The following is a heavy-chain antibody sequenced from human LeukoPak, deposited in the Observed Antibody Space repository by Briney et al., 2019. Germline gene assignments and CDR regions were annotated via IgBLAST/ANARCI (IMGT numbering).Heavy chain of an antibody. CDR1: GGSFSGYY. Sequence: SETLSLTCAVYGGSFSGYYWSWIRQPPGKGLEWIGEINHSGSTNYNPSLKSRVTISVDTSKNQFSLKLSSVTAADTAVYYCARGTGSIVVVPAAMFRGYYYSDYWGQGTLVTVSS. CDR3: ARGTGSIVVVPAAMFRGYYYSDY. D-gene: IGHD2-2*01. V-gene: IGHV4-34*01. J-gene: IGHJ4*02. CDR2: INHSGST.